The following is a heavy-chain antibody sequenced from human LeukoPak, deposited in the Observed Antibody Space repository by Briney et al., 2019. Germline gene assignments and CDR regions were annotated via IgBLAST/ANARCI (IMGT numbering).Heavy chain of an antibody. Sequence: PGGSLRLSCAASGFTVSSNYMSWVRQAPGKGLERVSLIYRGGSTHYADSVKGRFTISRDNSKNTLYLQMNSLRAEDTAVYYCARDGSGSYYFDYWGQGTLVTVSS. CDR1: GFTVSSNY. CDR3: ARDGSGSYYFDY. J-gene: IGHJ4*02. CDR2: IYRGGST. D-gene: IGHD3-10*01. V-gene: IGHV3-53*01.